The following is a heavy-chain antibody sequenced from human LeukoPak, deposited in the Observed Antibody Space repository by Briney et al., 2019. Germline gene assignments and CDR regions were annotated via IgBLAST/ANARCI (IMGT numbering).Heavy chain of an antibody. V-gene: IGHV3-30*02. D-gene: IGHD3-10*01. CDR3: ARDTDNRRVWFGDRAAFDI. CDR1: GFTFSNYG. Sequence: GGSLRLSCAASGFTFSNYGMHWVRQAPGKGLEWVAFIRYDGSNKYYADSVKGRFTISRDNSKNTLYLQMNSLRAEDTAVYYCARDTDNRRVWFGDRAAFDIWGQGTMVTVSS. CDR2: IRYDGSNK. J-gene: IGHJ3*02.